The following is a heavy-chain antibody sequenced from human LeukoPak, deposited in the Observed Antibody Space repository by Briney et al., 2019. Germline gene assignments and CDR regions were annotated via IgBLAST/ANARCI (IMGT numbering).Heavy chain of an antibody. CDR3: ARAREVVVVVAAYWYFDL. Sequence: SETLSLTCTVSGGSISSGGYYWSWIRQHPGKGLEWIGYIYYSGSTYYNPSLKSRVTISVDTSKNQFSLKLSSVTAADTAVYYCARAREVVVVVAAYWYFDLWGRGTLVTVSS. CDR2: IYYSGST. CDR1: GGSISSGGYY. J-gene: IGHJ2*01. V-gene: IGHV4-30-4*08. D-gene: IGHD2-15*01.